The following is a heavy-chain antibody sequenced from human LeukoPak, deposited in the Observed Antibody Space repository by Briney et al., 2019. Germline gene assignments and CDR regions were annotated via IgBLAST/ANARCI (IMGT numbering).Heavy chain of an antibody. CDR1: GFTFSSYG. CDR3: ARDYMIRGVVPDFLDY. J-gene: IGHJ4*02. V-gene: IGHV3-33*01. Sequence: PGGSLRLSCAASGFTFSSYGMQWVRQAPGEGLEWVAVIWYDGSNKYYADSVKGRFTISRDNSKNTLFLQMNSLRAEDTAVYYCARDYMIRGVVPDFLDYWGQGTLVTVSS. D-gene: IGHD3-10*01. CDR2: IWYDGSNK.